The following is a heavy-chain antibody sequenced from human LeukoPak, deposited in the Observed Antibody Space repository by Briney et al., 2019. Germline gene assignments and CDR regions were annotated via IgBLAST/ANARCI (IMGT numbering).Heavy chain of an antibody. CDR3: ARHPDYGGYEGLIDY. Sequence: ASVKVSCKASGYTFTSYGISWVRQAPGQGLEWMGWISAYNGNTNYAQKLQGRVTMTTDTSTSTAYMELRSLRSDDTAVYYCARHPDYGGYEGLIDYWGQGTLVTVSS. D-gene: IGHD4-17*01. J-gene: IGHJ4*02. CDR1: GYTFTSYG. CDR2: ISAYNGNT. V-gene: IGHV1-18*01.